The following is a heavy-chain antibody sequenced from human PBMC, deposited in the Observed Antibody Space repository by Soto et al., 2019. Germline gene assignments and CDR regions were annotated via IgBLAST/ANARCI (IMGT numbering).Heavy chain of an antibody. D-gene: IGHD5-12*01. CDR1: GFTVSSNY. CDR2: IYSGGST. J-gene: IGHJ3*02. CDR3: ARVSRGGYVQAEAFDI. Sequence: GGTLRLSCAASGFTVSSNYMSWVRQAPGKGLEWVSVIYSGGSTYYADSVKGRFTISRDNSKNTLYLQMNSLRAEDTAVYYCARVSRGGYVQAEAFDIWGQGTMVTVSS. V-gene: IGHV3-53*01.